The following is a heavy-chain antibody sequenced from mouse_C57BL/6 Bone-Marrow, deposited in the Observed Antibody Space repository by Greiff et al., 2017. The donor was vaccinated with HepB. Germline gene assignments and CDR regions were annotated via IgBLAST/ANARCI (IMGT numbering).Heavy chain of an antibody. CDR3: ARSSPIHYYGSPDY. CDR1: GYTFTSYW. Sequence: QVQLQQPGAELVRPGTSVKLSCKASGYTFTSYWMHWVKQRPGQGLEWIGVIDPSDSYTNYNQKFKGKATLTVDTSSSTAYMQLSSLTSEDSAVYYCARSSPIHYYGSPDYWGQGTTLTVSS. V-gene: IGHV1-59*01. D-gene: IGHD1-1*01. J-gene: IGHJ2*01. CDR2: IDPSDSYT.